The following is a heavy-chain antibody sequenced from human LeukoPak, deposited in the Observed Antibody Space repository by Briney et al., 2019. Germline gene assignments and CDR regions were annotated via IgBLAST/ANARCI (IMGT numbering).Heavy chain of an antibody. CDR1: GFTFNTYA. CDR2: ISGSSGTT. CDR3: ARSDILTPFDY. D-gene: IGHD3-9*01. J-gene: IGHJ4*02. Sequence: PGGSLRLSCAASGFTFNTYAMSWVRQAPGKGLEWVSSISGSSGTTHYADSVKGRFTISRDNSKNTLYLQMNSLRAEDTAVYYCARSDILTPFDYWGQGTLVTVSS. V-gene: IGHV3-23*01.